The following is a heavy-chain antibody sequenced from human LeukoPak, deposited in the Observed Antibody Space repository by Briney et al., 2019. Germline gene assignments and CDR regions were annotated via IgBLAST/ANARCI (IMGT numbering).Heavy chain of an antibody. J-gene: IGHJ5*02. CDR1: GGPISNYD. CDR2: IYYSGGT. V-gene: IGHV4-59*08. CDR3: ARVVRDYPNWLDR. Sequence: PAETLPLTCTVSGGPISNYDRSWIRQPPGKGLQWIVYIYYSGGTNYNPSLKSRVTISIDTSKNQFSLKLSSVTAADTAVYYCARVVRDYPNWLDRWGQGTLVTVSS. D-gene: IGHD4-17*01.